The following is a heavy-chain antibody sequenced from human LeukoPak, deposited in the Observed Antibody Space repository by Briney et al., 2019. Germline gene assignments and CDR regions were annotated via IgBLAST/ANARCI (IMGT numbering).Heavy chain of an antibody. D-gene: IGHD3-10*01. V-gene: IGHV3-7*03. Sequence: PGGSLRLSCPVSGFTFTSYRRTWFGQAPGRGWGGVANIKQEGSERYSVDSVMGGFIISRDNAKNSLYLQMNSLRAEDTAVYYCASSGSYGYGMDVWGKGTTVSVSS. CDR3: ASSGSYGYGMDV. J-gene: IGHJ6*04. CDR2: IKQEGSER. CDR1: GFTFTSYR.